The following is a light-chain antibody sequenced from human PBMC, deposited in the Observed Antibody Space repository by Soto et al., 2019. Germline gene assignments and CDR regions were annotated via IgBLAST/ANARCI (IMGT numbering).Light chain of an antibody. Sequence: QSALTQPPSASGSPGQSVTISCTGPRSDIGGDNYVSWYQQQPGKAPKLIIYEVTERPSGVPGRFSGSKSGDTASLIVTGLQAEDEGEYYCSSFAGSNNYIVFGGGTKLTVL. CDR2: EVT. CDR1: RSDIGGDNY. CDR3: SSFAGSNNYIV. J-gene: IGLJ2*01. V-gene: IGLV2-8*01.